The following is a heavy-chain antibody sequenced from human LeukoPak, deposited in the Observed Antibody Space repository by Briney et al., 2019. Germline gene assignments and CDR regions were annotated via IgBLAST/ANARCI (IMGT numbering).Heavy chain of an antibody. Sequence: PSETLSLTCSVSGGSISSYYWSWIRQPPGKGLEWIGYIYYSGSTNYNPSLKSRVTISVDTSENQFSLKLSSVTAADTAVYYCARDSLYSRSLDYWGQGTLVTVSS. J-gene: IGHJ4*02. V-gene: IGHV4-59*12. D-gene: IGHD4-11*01. CDR2: IYYSGST. CDR1: GGSISSYY. CDR3: ARDSLYSRSLDY.